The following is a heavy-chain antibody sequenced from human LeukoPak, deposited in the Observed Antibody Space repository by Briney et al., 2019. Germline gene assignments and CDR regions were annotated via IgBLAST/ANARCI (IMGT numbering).Heavy chain of an antibody. J-gene: IGHJ6*03. CDR1: VYTFTSYD. Sequence: ASVKVSCKASVYTFTSYDINWVRQATGQGLEWMGWMNPNSGNTGYAQRFQGRVTMTRNTSISTAYMELSSLRSEDTAVYYRAKVATGDYYYYYMDVWGKGTTVTVSS. CDR2: MNPNSGNT. CDR3: AKVATGDYYYYYMDV. D-gene: IGHD7-27*01. V-gene: IGHV1-8*01.